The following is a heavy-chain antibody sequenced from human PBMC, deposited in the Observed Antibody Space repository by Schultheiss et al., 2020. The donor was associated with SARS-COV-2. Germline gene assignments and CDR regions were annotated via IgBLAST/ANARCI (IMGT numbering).Heavy chain of an antibody. D-gene: IGHD3-16*01. CDR3: ARHPDGGEPDAFDI. CDR2: IYPGDSDT. J-gene: IGHJ3*02. CDR1: GYSFTNYW. Sequence: GGSLRLSCKGSGYSFTNYWIGWVRQMPGKGLEWVGVIYPGDSDTRYSPSFQGQVTISAGKSISTAYLQWSSLKASDTAMYYCARHPDGGEPDAFDIWGQGTMVTVSS. V-gene: IGHV5-51*01.